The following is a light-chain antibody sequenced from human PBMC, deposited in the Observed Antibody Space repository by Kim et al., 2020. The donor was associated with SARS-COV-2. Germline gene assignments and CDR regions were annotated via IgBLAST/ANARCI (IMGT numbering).Light chain of an antibody. Sequence: GQTVRITCQGDRLRNYYANWYQQKPGQAPVLVIYGKNNRPSGIPDRFSGSSSGNTASMTITGAQAEDEADYYCNSRDSSGNHLGVFGTGTQLTVL. CDR1: RLRNYY. V-gene: IGLV3-19*01. CDR2: GKN. J-gene: IGLJ1*01. CDR3: NSRDSSGNHLGV.